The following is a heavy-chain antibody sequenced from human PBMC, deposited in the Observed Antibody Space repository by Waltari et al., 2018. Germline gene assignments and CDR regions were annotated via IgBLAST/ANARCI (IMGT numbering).Heavy chain of an antibody. Sequence: EVQLVESGGGLVQPGGSLRLSCAASGFTFSSYSMNRVRQAPGKGLEWVSYISSSSSTIYYADSVKGRFTISRDNAKNSLYLQMNSLRAEDTAVYYCAGPGTGYCSGGSCYSAWGQGTLVTVSS. CDR2: ISSSSSTI. V-gene: IGHV3-48*01. J-gene: IGHJ5*02. D-gene: IGHD2-15*01. CDR3: AGPGTGYCSGGSCYSA. CDR1: GFTFSSYS.